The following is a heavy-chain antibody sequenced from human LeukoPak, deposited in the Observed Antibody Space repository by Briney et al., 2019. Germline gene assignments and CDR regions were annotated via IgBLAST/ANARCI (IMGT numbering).Heavy chain of an antibody. Sequence: ASVKVSCKASGYTFISYGISWVRQAPGQGLEWMGWISAYNDNTNYAQNLQGRVTMTTETSTSTAYMELSSLRSEDTAVYYCASASHITMLRGANDYWGQGTLVTVSS. CDR1: GYTFISYG. CDR3: ASASHITMLRGANDY. CDR2: ISAYNDNT. J-gene: IGHJ4*02. D-gene: IGHD3-10*01. V-gene: IGHV1-18*01.